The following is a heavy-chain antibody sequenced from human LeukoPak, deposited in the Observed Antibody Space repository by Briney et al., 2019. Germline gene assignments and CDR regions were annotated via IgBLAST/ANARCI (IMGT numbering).Heavy chain of an antibody. CDR1: GFTFSSYD. D-gene: IGHD1-1*01. V-gene: IGHV3-33*01. Sequence: PGGSLRLSCVPSGFTFSSYDMHWVRQAPGKGLECVAVLWYDGSNTYYADSVKGRFTISRDNSKNTLYLQMNSLRAEDTAVYYCARENDRVFDSWGQGTLVTVSS. J-gene: IGHJ4*02. CDR2: LWYDGSNT. CDR3: ARENDRVFDS.